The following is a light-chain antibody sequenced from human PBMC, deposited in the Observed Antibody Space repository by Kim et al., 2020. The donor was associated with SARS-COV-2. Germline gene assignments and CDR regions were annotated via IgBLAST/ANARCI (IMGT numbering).Light chain of an antibody. V-gene: IGKV1-39*01. CDR1: QSISSY. J-gene: IGKJ2*01. CDR3: QQSYSTPRT. Sequence: SASVWSRVTITGRTSQSISSYLNWYQQKPGKAPKLLMYAASSLQSGVPSRFSGSGSGTDFTLTISSLQPEDFATYYCQQSYSTPRTFGQGTKLEI. CDR2: AAS.